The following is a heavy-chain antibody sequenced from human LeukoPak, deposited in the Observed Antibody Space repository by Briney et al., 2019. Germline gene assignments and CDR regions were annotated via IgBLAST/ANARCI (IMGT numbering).Heavy chain of an antibody. CDR3: ARVSIPGWMVRGIISWFDP. J-gene: IGHJ5*02. V-gene: IGHV1-8*01. CDR2: MNPNSGNT. CDR1: GYTFTSYD. D-gene: IGHD3-10*01. Sequence: GASVKVSCKASGYTFTSYDINWVRQATGQGLEWMGWMNPNSGNTGYAQKFQGRVTMTRNTSISTAYMELSSLRSEDTAVYYCARVSIPGWMVRGIISWFDPWGQGTLVTVSS.